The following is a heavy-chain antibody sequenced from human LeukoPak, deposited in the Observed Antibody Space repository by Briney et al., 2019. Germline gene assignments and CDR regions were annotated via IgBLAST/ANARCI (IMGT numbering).Heavy chain of an antibody. CDR1: GGSVSSGSYY. CDR2: IYYSGST. D-gene: IGHD2-2*01. CDR3: ARDYLGADCSSTSCYSSGGAFDI. J-gene: IGHJ3*02. Sequence: SETLSLTCTVSGGSVSSGSYYWSWIRQPPGKGLEWIGYIYYSGSTNYNPSLKSRVTISVDTSKNQFSLKLSSVTAADTAVYYCARDYLGADCSSTSCYSSGGAFDIWGQGTMVTVSS. V-gene: IGHV4-61*01.